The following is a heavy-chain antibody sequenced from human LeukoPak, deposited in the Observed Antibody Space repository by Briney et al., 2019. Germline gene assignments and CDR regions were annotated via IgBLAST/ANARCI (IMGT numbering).Heavy chain of an antibody. Sequence: GGSLRLSCAASGFTFSSYEMNWVRQAPGKGLEWVSYISSSGSTIYYADSVKGRFTISIDNAKNSLYLQMNSLRAEDTAVYYCARDSQGLVRYYYGMDVWGQGATVTVSS. CDR3: ARDSQGLVRYYYGMDV. CDR2: ISSSGSTI. J-gene: IGHJ6*02. CDR1: GFTFSSYE. D-gene: IGHD3/OR15-3a*01. V-gene: IGHV3-48*03.